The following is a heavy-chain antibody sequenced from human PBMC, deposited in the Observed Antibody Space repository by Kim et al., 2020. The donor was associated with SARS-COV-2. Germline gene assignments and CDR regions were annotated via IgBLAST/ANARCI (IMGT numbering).Heavy chain of an antibody. D-gene: IGHD2-15*01. V-gene: IGHV7-4-1*02. Sequence: ASVKVSCKASGYTFTSYALIWVRQAPGQGLEWMGWINTDTGNPTYAQGFTGRFVFSLDTSISTAYVQISSLKAEDTAVYYFARAGTGYCSSGSCSFDYWGPGTLVTVSS. CDR1: GYTFTSYA. CDR2: INTDTGNP. CDR3: ARAGTGYCSSGSCSFDY. J-gene: IGHJ4*02.